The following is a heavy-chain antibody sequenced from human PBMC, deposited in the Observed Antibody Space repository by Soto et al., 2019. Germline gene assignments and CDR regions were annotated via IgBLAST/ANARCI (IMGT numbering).Heavy chain of an antibody. CDR1: GFTFSNYW. J-gene: IGHJ4*02. Sequence: GGSLRLSCAAPGFTFSNYWMSWVRQAPGKGLEWVANIKQDGGEKYYVDSVKGRFTISRDNAKDSLYLQLNSLRAEDTAVYYCARVGYYGSGNYGNYFDYWGQGTLVTVSS. D-gene: IGHD3-10*01. CDR3: ARVGYYGSGNYGNYFDY. CDR2: IKQDGGEK. V-gene: IGHV3-7*03.